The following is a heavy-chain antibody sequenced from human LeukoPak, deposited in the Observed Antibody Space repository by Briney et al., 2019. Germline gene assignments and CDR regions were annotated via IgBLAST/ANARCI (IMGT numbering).Heavy chain of an antibody. D-gene: IGHD5-24*01. CDR1: GGFISTHY. Sequence: SETLSLTCTVSGGFISTHYWSWIRQPAGEGLQWIGRISTTGSTNYNPSLSSRVTMSIDTSKNQFSLKLRSVTAADTAVYYCEREVEMATQFDYWGQGTLVTVSS. V-gene: IGHV4-4*07. J-gene: IGHJ4*02. CDR3: EREVEMATQFDY. CDR2: ISTTGST.